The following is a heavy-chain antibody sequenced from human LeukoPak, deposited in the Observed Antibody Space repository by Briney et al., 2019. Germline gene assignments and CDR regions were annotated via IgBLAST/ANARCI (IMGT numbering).Heavy chain of an antibody. V-gene: IGHV4-59*01. D-gene: IGHD5-24*01. CDR2: IYYSGST. Sequence: SETLSLTCTVSGGSISSYYWSWIRQPPGKGLEWIGYIYYSGSTNYNPSLKSRVTISVDTSKNQFSLKLSSVTAADTAVCYCARDRGDGYNNPYDAFDIWGQGTMVTVSS. J-gene: IGHJ3*02. CDR1: GGSISSYY. CDR3: ARDRGDGYNNPYDAFDI.